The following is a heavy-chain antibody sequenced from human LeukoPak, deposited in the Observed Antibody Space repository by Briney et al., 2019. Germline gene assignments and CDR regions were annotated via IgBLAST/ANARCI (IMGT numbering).Heavy chain of an antibody. CDR2: ISYDGSNK. V-gene: IGHV3-30*18. J-gene: IGHJ6*02. Sequence: PGGSLTLSCAASGFTFSSYGMHWVRQAPGKGREWVAVISYDGSNKYYADSVKGRFTISRDNSKNTQYLQRNSLRAEDTAVYYCAKDGNGSGSYFGVYYYCGMDVWGQGTTVTVSS. CDR3: AKDGNGSGSYFGVYYYCGMDV. CDR1: GFTFSSYG. D-gene: IGHD3-10*01.